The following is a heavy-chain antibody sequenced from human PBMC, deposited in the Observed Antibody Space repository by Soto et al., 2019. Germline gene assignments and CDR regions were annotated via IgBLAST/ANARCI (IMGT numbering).Heavy chain of an antibody. CDR3: ARDSPAAAGPFDS. D-gene: IGHD6-13*01. Sequence: EVQLVESGGGLVQPGGSVRLSCAASGFTFVTYSMNWVRQAPGKGLEWVSFISSRSSAIYYADSVRGRFSVSRDNAKNSLYLQLNSLRDEDAAVYYCARDSPAAAGPFDSWGLGTLVTVSS. J-gene: IGHJ4*02. CDR1: GFTFVTYS. CDR2: ISSRSSAI. V-gene: IGHV3-48*02.